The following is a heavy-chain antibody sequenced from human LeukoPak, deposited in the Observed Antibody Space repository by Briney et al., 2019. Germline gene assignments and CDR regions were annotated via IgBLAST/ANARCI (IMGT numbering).Heavy chain of an antibody. CDR2: ISGGGGRT. V-gene: IGHV3-23*01. D-gene: IGHD3-10*01. Sequence: PWGSLRLSCAASGFTFSSYAMSWVRQAPEKGLEWVSAISGGGGRTYYTDSVKGRFTISRDNSKNTLYLQLNSLIVEDTAVYNCAKEPDGSGSHYSHFDYWGQGTLVTVSS. J-gene: IGHJ4*02. CDR1: GFTFSSYA. CDR3: AKEPDGSGSHYSHFDY.